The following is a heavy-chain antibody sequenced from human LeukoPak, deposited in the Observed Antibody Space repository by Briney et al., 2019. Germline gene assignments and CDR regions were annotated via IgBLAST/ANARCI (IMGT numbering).Heavy chain of an antibody. Sequence: SETLSLTCTVSGGSISSYYWSWIRQPAGKGLEWIGRIYTSGSTNYNPSLKSRVTMSVDTSKNQLSLKLSSVTAADTAVYYCARDGYCSSTSCLSYYYGMDVWGQGTTVTVSS. CDR3: ARDGYCSSTSCLSYYYGMDV. CDR2: IYTSGST. J-gene: IGHJ6*02. D-gene: IGHD2-2*01. CDR1: GGSISSYY. V-gene: IGHV4-4*07.